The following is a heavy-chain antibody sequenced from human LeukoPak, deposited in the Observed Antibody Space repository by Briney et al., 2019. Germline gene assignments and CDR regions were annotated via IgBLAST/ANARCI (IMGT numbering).Heavy chain of an antibody. CDR3: ATGSYGDEGFDY. CDR1: GYSFSGYA. CDR2: ISAVSGDT. V-gene: IGHV1-18*01. J-gene: IGHJ4*02. Sequence: ASVKVSCKASGYSFSGYAIIWVRQAPGQGLEWVGWISAVSGDTTYEQKLQGRVTMTTDTSTSTVYMELRSLRADDTAVYYCATGSYGDEGFDYWGQGTLVAVSS. D-gene: IGHD4-17*01.